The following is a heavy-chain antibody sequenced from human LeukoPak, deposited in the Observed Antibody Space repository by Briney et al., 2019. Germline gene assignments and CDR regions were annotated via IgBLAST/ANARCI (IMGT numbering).Heavy chain of an antibody. CDR3: ARVWGSYRYTEGASFDY. J-gene: IGHJ4*02. D-gene: IGHD3-16*02. V-gene: IGHV4-59*01. CDR1: GGSISSYY. Sequence: SETLSRTCTVSGGSISSYYWSWIRQPPGKGLEWIGYIYYSGSTNYNPSLKSRVTISVDTSKNQFSLKLSSVTAADTAVYYCARVWGSYRYTEGASFDYWGQGTLVTVSS. CDR2: IYYSGST.